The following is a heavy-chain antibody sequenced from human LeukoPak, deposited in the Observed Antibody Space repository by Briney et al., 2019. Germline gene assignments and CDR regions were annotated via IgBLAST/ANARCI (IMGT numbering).Heavy chain of an antibody. CDR1: GFTFSSYE. J-gene: IGHJ5*02. V-gene: IGHV3-48*03. Sequence: GGSLRLSRAASGFTFSSYEMNWVRQAPGKGLEWVSYISSSGSTIYYADSVKGRFTISRDNAKNSLYLQMNSLRAEDTAVYYCARDKQLWLDDNWFDPWGQGTLVTVSS. CDR2: ISSSGSTI. CDR3: ARDKQLWLDDNWFDP. D-gene: IGHD5-18*01.